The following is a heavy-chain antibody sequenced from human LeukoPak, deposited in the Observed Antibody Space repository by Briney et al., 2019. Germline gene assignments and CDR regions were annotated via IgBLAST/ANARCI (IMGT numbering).Heavy chain of an antibody. Sequence: SETLSLTCTVSGGSLSSYYWSWIRQPPGKGLEWIGYIYYSGSTNYNPSLKSRVTISVDTSKNQFSLKLSSVTAADTAVYYCARLLWFGESALGYWGQGTLVTVSS. CDR1: GGSLSSYY. CDR3: ARLLWFGESALGY. CDR2: IYYSGST. D-gene: IGHD3-10*01. J-gene: IGHJ4*02. V-gene: IGHV4-59*01.